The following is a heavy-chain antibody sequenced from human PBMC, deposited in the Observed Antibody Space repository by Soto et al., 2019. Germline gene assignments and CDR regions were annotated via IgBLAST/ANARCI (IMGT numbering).Heavy chain of an antibody. CDR3: ARRASYYDSSGSYLRWFDP. D-gene: IGHD3-22*01. J-gene: IGHJ5*02. V-gene: IGHV5-10-1*01. CDR2: IDPSDSYT. CDR1: GYSFTSYW. Sequence: HWESLKISCKGSGYSFTSYWISWVRQMPGKGLEWMGRIDPSDSYTNYSPSFQGHVTISADKSISTAYLQWSSLKASDTAMYYCARRASYYDSSGSYLRWFDPWGQGTLVTVSS.